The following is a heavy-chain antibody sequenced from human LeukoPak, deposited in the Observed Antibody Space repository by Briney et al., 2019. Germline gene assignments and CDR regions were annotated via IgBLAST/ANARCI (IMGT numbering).Heavy chain of an antibody. J-gene: IGHJ4*02. D-gene: IGHD3-16*02. CDR1: GITFINAW. Sequence: NSGGSLRLSCEVSGITFINAWMTWVRQAPGKGLEWVGRIVSKSDGGTIDYAAPVKGRFIISRDDSKNMLYLEMNSLKSEDTAVYYCTTGAYDNDWGRYRAYYFDYWGQGNLVTVSS. V-gene: IGHV3-15*04. CDR3: TTGAYDNDWGRYRAYYFDY. CDR2: IVSKSDGGTI.